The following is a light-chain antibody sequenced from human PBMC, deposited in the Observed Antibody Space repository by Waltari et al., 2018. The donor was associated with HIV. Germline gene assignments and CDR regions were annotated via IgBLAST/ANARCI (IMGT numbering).Light chain of an antibody. CDR2: EVS. V-gene: IGLV2-8*01. Sequence: QSALTQPPSASGSPGQSVTISCTGTSSDVGGYNYVSWYQHHPGKAPNLMIYEVSKRPSGAPDRFSGSKSGNTASLTVSGLQAEDEADYYCNSYVGSNNYIFGTGTKVTVL. CDR1: SSDVGGYNY. CDR3: NSYVGSNNYI. J-gene: IGLJ1*01.